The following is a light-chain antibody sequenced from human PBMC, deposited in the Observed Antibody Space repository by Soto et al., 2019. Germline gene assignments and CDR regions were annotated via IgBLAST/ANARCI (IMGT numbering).Light chain of an antibody. Sequence: EFVLTQSPGTLSLSPGERATLSCRASQSVSSSYLAWYQQKPGQAPRLLIYGASSRATGIPDRFSGSGSGTDFALTISRLEPEDFAVYYXQQYVLSRWTFGQGTKVEIK. CDR3: QQYVLSRWT. CDR1: QSVSSSY. CDR2: GAS. J-gene: IGKJ1*01. V-gene: IGKV3-20*01.